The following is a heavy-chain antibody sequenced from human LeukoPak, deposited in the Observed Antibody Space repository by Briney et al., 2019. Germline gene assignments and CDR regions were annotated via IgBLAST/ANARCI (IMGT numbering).Heavy chain of an antibody. CDR3: ARRDYSNYPYYMDV. V-gene: IGHV4-4*02. D-gene: IGHD4-11*01. CDR2: IYHSGST. J-gene: IGHJ6*03. Sequence: PSETLSLTCAVSGGSISSSNWWSWVRQPPGKGLEWIGEIYHSGSTNYNPSLKSRVTISVDKSKNQFSLKLSSVTAADTAVYYCARRDYSNYPYYMDVWGKGTTVTVSS. CDR1: GGSISSSNW.